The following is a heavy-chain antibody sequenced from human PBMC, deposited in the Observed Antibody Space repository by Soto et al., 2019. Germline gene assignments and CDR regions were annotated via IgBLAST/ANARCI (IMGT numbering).Heavy chain of an antibody. J-gene: IGHJ5*02. V-gene: IGHV1-3*01. Sequence: ASVKVSCKASGYTFTSYAMHWVRQAPGQRLEWMGWINAGNGNTKYSQKFQGRVTITRDTSASTAYMELSSLRSEDTAVYYCARDRSGYCSGGSCYSSNWFDPWGQGTLVTVPS. CDR1: GYTFTSYA. CDR2: INAGNGNT. D-gene: IGHD2-15*01. CDR3: ARDRSGYCSGGSCYSSNWFDP.